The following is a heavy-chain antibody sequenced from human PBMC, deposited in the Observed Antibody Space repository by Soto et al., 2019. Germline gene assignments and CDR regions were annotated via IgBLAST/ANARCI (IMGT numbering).Heavy chain of an antibody. CDR1: GYTFTSYY. D-gene: IGHD6-6*01. CDR3: AGYSSCQTTYYYYFMAV. V-gene: IGHV1-46*01. Sequence: ASVKVSCKASGYTFTSYYMHWVRQAPGQGLEWMGIINPSGGSTSYAQKFQGRVTITADKSTSTAYMELSSLRSEDTAVYYCAGYSSCQTTYYYYFMAVWGQGTTVTVSS. J-gene: IGHJ6*03. CDR2: INPSGGST.